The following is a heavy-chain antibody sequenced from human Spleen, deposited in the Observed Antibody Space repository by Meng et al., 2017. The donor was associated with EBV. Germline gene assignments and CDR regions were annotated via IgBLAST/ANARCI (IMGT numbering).Heavy chain of an antibody. J-gene: IGHJ5*02. V-gene: IGHV4-39*07. Sequence: QLQLQESGPGLVKPSXXLSLTCPVAGGSISSSRYNWGWIRQPPGKGLEWIGYIFYSGTTNYNPSLKSRLTMSVDTSKNQFSLKLSSVTAADTAVYFCARSYGGTSDHWGQGTLVNVSS. D-gene: IGHD4-23*01. CDR2: IFYSGTT. CDR1: GGSISSSRYN. CDR3: ARSYGGTSDH.